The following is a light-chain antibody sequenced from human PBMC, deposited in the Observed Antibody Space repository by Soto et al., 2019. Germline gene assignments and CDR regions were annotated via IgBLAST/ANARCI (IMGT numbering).Light chain of an antibody. CDR2: VAS. CDR1: QSFSSSY. J-gene: IGKJ3*01. V-gene: IGKV3-20*01. CDR3: RQYCSSAGLFT. Sequence: EIVMTQSPGTLSLSPGERATLPCRASQSFSSSYLAGYQQKPGQAPRLLIYVASTRAPGSPDRFSGSGSGTDFTLTISRLEPGDFAVYYCRQYCSSAGLFTCGPGTKVDI.